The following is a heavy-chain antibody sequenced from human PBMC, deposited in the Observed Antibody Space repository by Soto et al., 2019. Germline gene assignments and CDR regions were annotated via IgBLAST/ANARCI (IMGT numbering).Heavy chain of an antibody. J-gene: IGHJ4*02. CDR1: GGSISSYY. CDR2: IYYSGST. Sequence: SETLSLTCTVSGGSISSYYWSWIRQPPGKGLEWIGYIYYSGSTNYNPSLKSRVTISVDTSKNQFSLKLSSVTAADTAVYYCARVKVGSANIAAAGTIDYWGQGTLVTVST. D-gene: IGHD6-13*01. V-gene: IGHV4-59*01. CDR3: ARVKVGSANIAAAGTIDY.